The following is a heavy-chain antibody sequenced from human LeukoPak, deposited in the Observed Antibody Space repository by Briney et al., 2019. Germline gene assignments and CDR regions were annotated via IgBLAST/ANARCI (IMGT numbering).Heavy chain of an antibody. CDR1: GYTFTGYY. CDR2: MNPNSGNT. D-gene: IGHD3-10*01. Sequence: ASVKVSCKASGYTFTGYYMHWVRQAPGQGLEWMGWMNPNSGNTGYAQKFQGRVTMTRNTSISTAYMELSSLRSEDTAVYYCASHATMVRGVIITGNWFDPWGQGTLVTVSS. V-gene: IGHV1-8*02. CDR3: ASHATMVRGVIITGNWFDP. J-gene: IGHJ5*02.